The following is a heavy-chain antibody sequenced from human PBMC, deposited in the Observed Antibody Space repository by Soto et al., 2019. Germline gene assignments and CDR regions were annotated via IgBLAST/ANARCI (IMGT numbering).Heavy chain of an antibody. Sequence: GGSLILSCAASGFTVSSNHMSWVRQAPGKGLEWVSVIYRDGSRYYADSVKARFTISRDISRNTLFLQMNSLRAEDTAVYYCAKDRYGDYGGIDYWGQGTMVTVSS. CDR2: IYRDGSR. CDR3: AKDRYGDYGGIDY. CDR1: GFTVSSNH. V-gene: IGHV3-66*01. D-gene: IGHD4-17*01. J-gene: IGHJ4*02.